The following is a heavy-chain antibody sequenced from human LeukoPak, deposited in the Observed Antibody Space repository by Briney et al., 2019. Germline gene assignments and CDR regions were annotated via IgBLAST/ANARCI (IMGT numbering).Heavy chain of an antibody. D-gene: IGHD1-7*01. CDR1: GYTFTTQW. CDR3: ARRTTGTTGNPWFDP. CDR2: IYPGDSDT. V-gene: IGHV5-51*01. J-gene: IGHJ5*02. Sequence: GESLKISCKTSGYTFTTQWIARVRQMPGKGLEWMGIIYPGDSDTRYSPSFQGQVTISADKSITTAYLQWNSLKASDTAIYYCARRTTGTTGNPWFDPWGQGTLVTVSS.